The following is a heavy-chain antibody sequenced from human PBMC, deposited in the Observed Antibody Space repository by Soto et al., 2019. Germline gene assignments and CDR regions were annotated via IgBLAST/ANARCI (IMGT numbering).Heavy chain of an antibody. CDR1: GYTFITYG. D-gene: IGHD3-22*01. Sequence: QVQLVQSGAEVNKPGASVKVSCKASGYTFITYGVSWVRQAPGQGLDWLGWISTYNGNTRYAERLQGRVTMTTDTTTNTAYMELRNLRADDTAVYYCARGPTDYYDNSANYILDYWGQGTLVTVSS. CDR2: ISTYNGNT. CDR3: ARGPTDYYDNSANYILDY. V-gene: IGHV1-18*01. J-gene: IGHJ1*01.